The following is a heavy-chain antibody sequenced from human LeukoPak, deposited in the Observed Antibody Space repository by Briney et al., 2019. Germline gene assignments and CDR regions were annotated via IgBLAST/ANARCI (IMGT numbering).Heavy chain of an antibody. Sequence: GGSLRLSCAASGFTFSDSAMHWVRQASGKGLEWVGHIKSRPNSFATAYAASVKGRFTISRDDSKNTAYLQMNSLKTEDTAVYYCTAWDTAMFDDYWGQGTLVTVSS. CDR3: TAWDTAMFDDY. CDR2: IKSRPNSFAT. V-gene: IGHV3-73*01. J-gene: IGHJ4*02. D-gene: IGHD5-18*01. CDR1: GFTFSDSA.